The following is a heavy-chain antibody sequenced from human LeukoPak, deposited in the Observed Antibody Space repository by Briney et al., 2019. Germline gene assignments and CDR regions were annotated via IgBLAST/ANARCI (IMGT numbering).Heavy chain of an antibody. CDR2: IYTSGST. D-gene: IGHD4-23*01. J-gene: IGHJ6*03. CDR1: GGSISSYF. Sequence: SETLSLTCTVSGGSISSYFWGWIRQPAGKALEWIGRIYTSGSTNYNPSLKSRLTMSVDTSKNQFSLKLSSVTAADTAVYYCARDLNSHYYYYMDVWGKGTTVTVSS. V-gene: IGHV4-4*07. CDR3: ARDLNSHYYYYMDV.